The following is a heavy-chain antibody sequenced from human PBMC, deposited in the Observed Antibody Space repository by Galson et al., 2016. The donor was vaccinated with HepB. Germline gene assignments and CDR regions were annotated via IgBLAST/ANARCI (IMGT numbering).Heavy chain of an antibody. CDR3: ARDPKWPLSGTYNY. J-gene: IGHJ4*02. V-gene: IGHV4-34*01. Sequence: SETLSLTCAVSGGSFSDYYWSAIRQPPGKGLEWIAEVNHSGGINFNPSLKSRVTISVDTSKNRFSLRLSSDDTAVYFCARDPKWPLSGTYNYWGQGTLVTVSS. D-gene: IGHD3-3*01. CDR2: VNHSGGI. CDR1: GGSFSDYY.